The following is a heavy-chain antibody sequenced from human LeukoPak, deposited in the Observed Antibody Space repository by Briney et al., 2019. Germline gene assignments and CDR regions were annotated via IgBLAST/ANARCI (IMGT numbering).Heavy chain of an antibody. Sequence: SVKVSCKASGGTFSSYTISWVRQAPGQGLEGMGGIIPIFGTANYAQKFQGRVMITADESTSTAYMELSSLRSEDTAVYYCARGNDGSGSPSYYFYYMDVWGKGTTVTISS. V-gene: IGHV1-69*13. J-gene: IGHJ6*03. CDR3: ARGNDGSGSPSYYFYYMDV. D-gene: IGHD3-10*01. CDR1: GGTFSSYT. CDR2: IIPIFGTA.